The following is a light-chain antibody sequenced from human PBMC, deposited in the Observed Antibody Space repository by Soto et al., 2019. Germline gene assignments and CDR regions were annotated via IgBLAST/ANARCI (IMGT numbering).Light chain of an antibody. J-gene: IGKJ4*01. CDR3: QQANRFSLT. CDR1: QGISSW. Sequence: DIQMTQSPSSVSASVGDRVTITCRASQGISSWLAWYQQKPGKAPKLLIYAESNMQSGVPSRFSGGGSGTDFALTISSLQPEDFATYFGQQANRFSLTSVGGTKVEIK. V-gene: IGKV1-12*01. CDR2: AES.